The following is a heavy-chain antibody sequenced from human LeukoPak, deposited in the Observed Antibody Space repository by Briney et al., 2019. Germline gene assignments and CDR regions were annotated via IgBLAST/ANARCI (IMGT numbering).Heavy chain of an antibody. V-gene: IGHV4-31*03. J-gene: IGHJ4*02. CDR3: ARLNGDYVFSFDY. CDR1: GGSISNGRYY. Sequence: SETLSLTCTVSGGSISNGRYYWSWIRQHPGKGLEWIGYIYYSGSTYYNPSLKSRVTISVDTSKNQFSLSLSSVTDADTAVYYCARLNGDYVFSFDYWGQGTLVTVSS. D-gene: IGHD4-17*01. CDR2: IYYSGST.